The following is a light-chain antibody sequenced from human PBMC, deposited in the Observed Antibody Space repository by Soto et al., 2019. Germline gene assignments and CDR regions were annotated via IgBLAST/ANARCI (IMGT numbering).Light chain of an antibody. J-gene: IGKJ3*01. CDR2: GAS. CDR1: QSVSPY. Sequence: EIVLTQSPGTLSLSPGERATLSCRASQSVSPYLAWYQHKPGQAPRLLIYGASSRVTGSPDRFSGSGSGTDFTLTISRLEPEDFAVYYCQQYGSSPPVTFGPGTKVDIK. V-gene: IGKV3-20*01. CDR3: QQYGSSPPVT.